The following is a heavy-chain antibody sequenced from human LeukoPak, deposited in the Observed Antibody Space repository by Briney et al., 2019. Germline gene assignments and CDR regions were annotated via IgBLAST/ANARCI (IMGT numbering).Heavy chain of an antibody. CDR2: ISDSGGST. V-gene: IGHV3-23*01. J-gene: IGHJ4*02. CDR3: AKEDLIDGYGDYDY. CDR1: GITLSNYG. D-gene: IGHD4-17*01. Sequence: GGSLRLSCAVSGITLSNYGMSWVRQAPGKGLEWVAGISDSGGSTNYADSVKGRFTISRDNSKNTLYLQMNSLRAEDTAVYYCAKEDLIDGYGDYDYWGQGTLVTVSS.